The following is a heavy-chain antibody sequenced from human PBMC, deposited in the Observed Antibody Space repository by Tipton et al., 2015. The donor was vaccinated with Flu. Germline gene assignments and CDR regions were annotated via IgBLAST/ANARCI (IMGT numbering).Heavy chain of an antibody. J-gene: IGHJ4*02. Sequence: LSLTCAVSDGSISSSNWWTWVRQPPGKGLEWIGEIYHSGTTHYNPSLRSRVTISVDKSKNQFSLRLTSVTAADTAVYYCASHPVTSRAAAGGTDHWGQGTLVTVSS. CDR3: ASHPVTSRAAAGGTDH. CDR2: IYHSGTT. CDR1: DGSISSSNW. D-gene: IGHD6-13*01. V-gene: IGHV4-4*02.